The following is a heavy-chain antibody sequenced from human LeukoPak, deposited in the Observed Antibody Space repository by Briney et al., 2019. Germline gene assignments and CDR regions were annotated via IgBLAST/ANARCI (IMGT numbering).Heavy chain of an antibody. CDR2: IYYSGST. V-gene: IGHV4-39*01. Sequence: SQTLSLTCTVSGGSISSSSYYWGWIRQPPGKGLGWIGSIYYSGSTYYNPSLKSRVTISVDTSKNQFSLKLSSVTAADTAVYYCARQGCTNGVCYVADYWGQGTLVTVSS. J-gene: IGHJ4*02. CDR3: ARQGCTNGVCYVADY. CDR1: GGSISSSSYY. D-gene: IGHD2-8*01.